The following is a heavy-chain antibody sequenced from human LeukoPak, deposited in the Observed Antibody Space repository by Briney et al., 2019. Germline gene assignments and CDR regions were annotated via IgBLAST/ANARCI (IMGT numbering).Heavy chain of an antibody. V-gene: IGHV3-20*04. CDR1: GFTFDVYG. CDR2: INWNGGST. CDR3: ARDGYGDYLPSL. Sequence: GGSLRLSCAASGFTFDVYGMSWVRQAPGKGLEWVSGINWNGGSTGYADSVKGRFTISRDNAKNSLYLQMNSLRAEDTALYYCARDGYGDYLPSLWGQGTLVTVSS. D-gene: IGHD4-17*01. J-gene: IGHJ4*02.